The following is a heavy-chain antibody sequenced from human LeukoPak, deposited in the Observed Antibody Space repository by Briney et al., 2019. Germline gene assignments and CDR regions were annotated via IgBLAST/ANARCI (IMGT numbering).Heavy chain of an antibody. V-gene: IGHV3-74*01. D-gene: IGHD3-10*01. CDR1: GFTFSYYW. Sequence: GGSLRLSCADSGFTFSYYWMNWVRQAPGKGLVWVSRINSDGSVTNYADSVKGRFTISRDNSKNTLYLQMNSLRAEDTAVYYCAKDAPTYYYGSGSSLPYWGQGTLVTVSS. CDR3: AKDAPTYYYGSGSSLPY. J-gene: IGHJ4*02. CDR2: INSDGSVT.